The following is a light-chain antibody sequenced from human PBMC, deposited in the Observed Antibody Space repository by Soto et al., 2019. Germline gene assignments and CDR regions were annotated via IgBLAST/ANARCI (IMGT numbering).Light chain of an antibody. CDR1: NSDIGGYNY. J-gene: IGLJ1*01. V-gene: IGLV2-14*01. CDR3: SSYRSVGTIV. Sequence: QSALTQPASMSGSPGQSITIYCTGTNSDIGGYNYVSWYQQYPGKAPKVIIYEVTNRPTGVSNRFSGSKSGKAASLTISGLQAEDEADYYCSSYRSVGTIVFGTGTKVTVL. CDR2: EVT.